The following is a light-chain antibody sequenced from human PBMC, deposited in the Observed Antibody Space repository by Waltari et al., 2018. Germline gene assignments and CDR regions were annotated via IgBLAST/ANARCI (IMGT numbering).Light chain of an antibody. CDR2: VNSDGGH. CDR3: QTGGHGTWV. Sequence: QLVLTQSPLASASLGASVKLTCTLSSGHSSNVIAWHQQQPEKGPRYLMKVNSDGGHSKGDVLPYRFSGSSSGAGRYLAISSRQSEDEADYYCQTGGHGTWVFGGGTKLTVL. J-gene: IGLJ3*02. V-gene: IGLV4-69*01. CDR1: SGHSSNV.